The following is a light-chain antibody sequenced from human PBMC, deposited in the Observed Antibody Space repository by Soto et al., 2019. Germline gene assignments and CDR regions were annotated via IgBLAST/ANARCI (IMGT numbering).Light chain of an antibody. CDR3: SSYTSSITLV. V-gene: IGLV2-14*01. CDR1: SSDVGGYNY. J-gene: IGLJ2*01. Sequence: QSVLTQPASVSGSPGQSITISCTGTSSDVGGYNYVSWYQQYPGKAPKLMIYDVSNRPSGVSNRFSGSKSGNTASLTISGLQAEDEADYYCSSYTSSITLVFGGGTQLT. CDR2: DVS.